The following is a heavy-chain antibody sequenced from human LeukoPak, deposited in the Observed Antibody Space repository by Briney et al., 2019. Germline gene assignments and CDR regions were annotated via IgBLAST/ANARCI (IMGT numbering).Heavy chain of an antibody. CDR3: AREIPAMADYFDY. V-gene: IGHV4-59*01. CDR2: IYYSGST. Sequence: PSETLSLTCTVSGGSISSYYWSWIRQPPGKGLEWIGYIYYSGSTNYNPSLKSRVTISVDTSKNQFSLKLSSVTAADTAIYYCAREIPAMADYFDYWGQGTLVTVSS. CDR1: GGSISSYY. J-gene: IGHJ4*02. D-gene: IGHD5-18*01.